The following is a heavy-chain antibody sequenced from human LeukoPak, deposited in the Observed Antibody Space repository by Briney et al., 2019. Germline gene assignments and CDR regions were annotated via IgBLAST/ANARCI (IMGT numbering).Heavy chain of an antibody. Sequence: SETLSLTCTVSGYSISSGYYWGWIRQPPGKGLEWIGSIYHSGSTNYNPSLKSRVTISVDTSKNQFSLKLSSVTAADTAVYYCARVRPGSYPFDYWGQGTLVTVSS. J-gene: IGHJ4*02. D-gene: IGHD1-26*01. CDR1: GYSISSGYY. V-gene: IGHV4-38-2*02. CDR2: IYHSGST. CDR3: ARVRPGSYPFDY.